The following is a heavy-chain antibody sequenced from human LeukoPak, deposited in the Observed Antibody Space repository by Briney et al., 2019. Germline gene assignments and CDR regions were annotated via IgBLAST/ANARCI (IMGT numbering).Heavy chain of an antibody. D-gene: IGHD4-17*01. CDR2: ISPNNDNT. Sequence: GASVKVSCKASGYTFTSYGISWVRQAPGQGLEWVGWISPNNDNTNYAQKFQGRVTMTTDTSTSTAYMELRSLRSDDTAVYYCARGHYGDYFDYWGQGTLVTVSS. J-gene: IGHJ4*02. CDR1: GYTFTSYG. CDR3: ARGHYGDYFDY. V-gene: IGHV1-18*01.